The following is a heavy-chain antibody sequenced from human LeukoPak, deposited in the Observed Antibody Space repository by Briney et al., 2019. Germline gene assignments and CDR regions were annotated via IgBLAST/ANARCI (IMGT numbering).Heavy chain of an antibody. V-gene: IGHV3-23*01. CDR2: ISGSGGST. CDR3: AKAPLDYGGNVWVVDY. D-gene: IGHD4-23*01. J-gene: IGHJ4*02. Sequence: GGSLRLSCAASGFTFSSYAMSWARQAPGKGLEWVSAISGSGGSTYYADSVKGLFTISRDNSKNTLYLQMNSLRAEDTAVYHCAKAPLDYGGNVWVVDYWGQGTLVTVSS. CDR1: GFTFSSYA.